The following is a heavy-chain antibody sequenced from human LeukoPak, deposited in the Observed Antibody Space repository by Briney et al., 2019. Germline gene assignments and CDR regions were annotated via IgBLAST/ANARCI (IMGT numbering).Heavy chain of an antibody. CDR2: IYYSGST. J-gene: IGHJ5*02. D-gene: IGHD3-10*01. V-gene: IGHV4-59*01. CDR1: GGSISSYY. CDR3: ARASGTSWFDP. Sequence: SETLSLTCTVSGGSISSYYWSWIRQPPGKGLEWIGYIYYSGSTNYNPSLKSRVTISVDTSKNQFSLKLSSVTAAYTAVYYCARASGTSWFDPWGQGTLVTVSS.